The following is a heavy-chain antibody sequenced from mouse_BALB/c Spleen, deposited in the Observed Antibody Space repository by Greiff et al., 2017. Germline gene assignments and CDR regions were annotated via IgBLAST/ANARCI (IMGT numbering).Heavy chain of an antibody. V-gene: IGHV14-3*02. Sequence: VQLQQSGAELVKPGASVKLSCTASGFNIKDTYMHWVKQRPEQGLEWIGRIDPANGNTKYDPKFQGKATITADTSSNTAYLQLSSLTSEDTAVYYCAREGLRRPWFAYWGQGTLVTVSA. D-gene: IGHD2-4*01. CDR1: GFNIKDTY. CDR3: AREGLRRPWFAY. CDR2: IDPANGNT. J-gene: IGHJ3*01.